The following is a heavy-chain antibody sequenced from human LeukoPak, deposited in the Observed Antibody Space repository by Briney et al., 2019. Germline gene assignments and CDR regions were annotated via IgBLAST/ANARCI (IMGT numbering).Heavy chain of an antibody. Sequence: SETLSLTCAVYGGSFSGYYWSWIRQPPGKGLEWIGEINRSGSTNYNPSLKSRVTISVDTSKNQFSLKLSSVTAADTAVYYCARYGYGSGGDYWGQGTLVTVSS. D-gene: IGHD3-10*01. CDR2: INRSGST. CDR3: ARYGYGSGGDY. CDR1: GGSFSGYY. J-gene: IGHJ4*02. V-gene: IGHV4-34*01.